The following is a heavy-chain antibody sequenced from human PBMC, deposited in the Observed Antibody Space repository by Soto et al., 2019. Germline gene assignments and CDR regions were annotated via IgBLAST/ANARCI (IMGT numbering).Heavy chain of an antibody. CDR1: GFSLTSPGMC. D-gene: IGHD1-20*01. J-gene: IGHJ6*02. V-gene: IGHV2-70*13. Sequence: GSGPTLVNPTETLTLTCTFSGFSLTSPGMCVNWIRQPPGKALEWLALIERDDDDKYYSTSLKTRLTISKDTRKNQVVLTMANMDPADTGTYYCARSIRGPRRFNGMDVWGQGTTVTVSS. CDR3: ARSIRGPRRFNGMDV. CDR2: IERDDDDK.